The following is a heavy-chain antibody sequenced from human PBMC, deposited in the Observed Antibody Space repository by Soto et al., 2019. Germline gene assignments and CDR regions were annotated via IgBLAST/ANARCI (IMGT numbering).Heavy chain of an antibody. CDR3: ARVTGSKGYFDY. V-gene: IGHV4-38-2*01. CDR1: GYSIRSDYH. CDR2: IYQSGTA. J-gene: IGHJ4*02. D-gene: IGHD2-2*01. Sequence: SETLSLTCAVSGYSIRSDYHWGWIRQPPGKGLEWIGSIYQSGTAYYNPSLKSRVTISVDTSKNEFSLKVSSVTAADTAVYYCARVTGSKGYFDYWGQGTLVTVYS.